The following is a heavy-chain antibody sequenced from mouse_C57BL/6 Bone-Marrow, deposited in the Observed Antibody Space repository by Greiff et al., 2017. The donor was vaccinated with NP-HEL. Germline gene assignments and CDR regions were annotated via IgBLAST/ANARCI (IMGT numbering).Heavy chain of an antibody. CDR1: GFTFSDYG. CDR2: ISSGSSTI. D-gene: IGHD1-1*01. V-gene: IGHV5-17*01. CDR3: AGGITTVLDY. Sequence: EVKVVESGGGLVKPGGSLKLSCAASGFTFSDYGMHWVRQAPEKGLEWVAYISSGSSTIYYADTVKGRFTISRDNAKNTLFLQMTSLRSEDTAMYYCAGGITTVLDYWGQGTTLTVSS. J-gene: IGHJ2*01.